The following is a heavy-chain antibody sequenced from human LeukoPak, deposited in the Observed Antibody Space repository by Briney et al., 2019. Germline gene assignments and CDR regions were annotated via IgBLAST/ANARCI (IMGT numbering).Heavy chain of an antibody. Sequence: SETLSLTCVVSGGSISTYYWSWIRQPAGKGLEWIGRIYTSGGTNYNPSLKSRVTMSVDTSKNQFSLKLSSVTAADTAVYYCARGISGTSSRYYYYYMDVWGKGTTVTVSS. CDR3: ARGISGTSSRYYYYYMDV. D-gene: IGHD6-6*01. CDR1: GGSISTYY. CDR2: IYTSGGT. V-gene: IGHV4-4*07. J-gene: IGHJ6*03.